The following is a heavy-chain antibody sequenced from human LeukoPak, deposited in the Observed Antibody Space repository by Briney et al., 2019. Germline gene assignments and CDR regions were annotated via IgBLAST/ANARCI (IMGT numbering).Heavy chain of an antibody. J-gene: IGHJ6*02. CDR3: ARDMNPNYYYGMDV. V-gene: IGHV3-21*01. CDR2: ISSSSSYI. D-gene: IGHD1-14*01. CDR1: GFTFSSYS. Sequence: GGSLRLSCAASGFTFSSYSMNWVRQAPGKGLEWVSSISSSSSYIYYADSVKGRFTISRDNAKNSLYLQMNSLRAEDMAVYYCARDMNPNYYYGMDVWGQGTTVTVSS.